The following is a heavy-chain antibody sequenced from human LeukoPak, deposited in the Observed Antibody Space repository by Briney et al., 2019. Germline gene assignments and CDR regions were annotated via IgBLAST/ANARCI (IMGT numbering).Heavy chain of an antibody. CDR3: AREGGYDSGGPYYYYYYMDV. V-gene: IGHV4-59*01. D-gene: IGHD5-12*01. CDR2: IYYSGRT. J-gene: IGHJ6*03. Sequence: SETLSLTCTVSGGSISSYYWSWIRQPPGKGLEWIGYIYYSGRTNYNPSLKSRVTISVDTSKNQFSLKLSSVTAADTAVYYCAREGGYDSGGPYYYYYYMDVWGKGTTVTVSS. CDR1: GGSISSYY.